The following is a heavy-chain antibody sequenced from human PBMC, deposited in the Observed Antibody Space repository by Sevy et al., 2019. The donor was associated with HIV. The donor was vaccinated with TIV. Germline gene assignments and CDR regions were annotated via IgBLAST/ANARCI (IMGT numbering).Heavy chain of an antibody. V-gene: IGHV3-7*01. J-gene: IGHJ4*02. D-gene: IGHD2-2*01. CDR1: GFTFSRYW. Sequence: GGSLRLSCAASGFTFSRYWMSWVRQAPGKGLEWVAYIKEDGSEENYVDSVRGRITISRDTAKNSLYLQMNSLRAEDTAVYYCARSSNGALDYWGQGTLVTVSS. CDR2: IKEDGSEE. CDR3: ARSSNGALDY.